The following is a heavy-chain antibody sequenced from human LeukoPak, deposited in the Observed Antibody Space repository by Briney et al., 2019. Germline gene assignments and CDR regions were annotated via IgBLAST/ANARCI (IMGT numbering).Heavy chain of an antibody. Sequence: PSETLSLTCTVSGGSISSSNYYWGWVRQAPGKGLEWVSSISSSSSYIYYADSVKGRFTISRDNAKNSLYLQMNSLRAEDTAVYYCARDRSWSGYGDYSFDYWGQGTLVTVSS. V-gene: IGHV3-21*01. CDR2: ISSSSSYI. J-gene: IGHJ4*02. D-gene: IGHD4-17*01. CDR1: GGSISSSNYY. CDR3: ARDRSWSGYGDYSFDY.